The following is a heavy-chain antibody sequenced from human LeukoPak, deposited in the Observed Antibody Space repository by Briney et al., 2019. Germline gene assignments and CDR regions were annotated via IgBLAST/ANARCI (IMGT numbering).Heavy chain of an antibody. D-gene: IGHD2-21*02. J-gene: IGHJ5*02. CDR1: GFTVSSNY. CDR2: IYSGGST. V-gene: IGHV3-66*01. CDR3: ARAGSVVVVTAQTNWFDP. Sequence: GGSLRLSCAASGFTVSSNYMSWVRQAPGKGLEWVSVIYSGGSTYYADSVKGRFTISRDNSKNTLYLQMNSLRAEDTAVYYCARAGSVVVVTAQTNWFDPWGQGILVTVSS.